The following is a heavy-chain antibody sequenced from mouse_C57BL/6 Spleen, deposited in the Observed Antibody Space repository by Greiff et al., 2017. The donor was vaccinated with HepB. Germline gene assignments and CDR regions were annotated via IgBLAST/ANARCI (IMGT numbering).Heavy chain of an antibody. CDR2: IWGVGST. J-gene: IGHJ4*01. CDR1: GFSLTSYG. V-gene: IGHV2-6*01. Sequence: VKLMESGPGLVAPSQSLSITCTVSGFSLTSYGVDWVRQSPGKGLEWLGVIWGVGSTNYNSALKSRLSISKDNSKSQVFLKMNSLQTDDTAMYYCASGPGTGAMDYWGQGTSVTVSS. CDR3: ASGPGTGAMDY.